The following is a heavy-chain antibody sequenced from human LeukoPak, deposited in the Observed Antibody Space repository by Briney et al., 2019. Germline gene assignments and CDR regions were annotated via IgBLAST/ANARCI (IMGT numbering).Heavy chain of an antibody. V-gene: IGHV4-61*01. CDR3: ARGGGCSYFDY. J-gene: IGHJ4*02. D-gene: IGHD2-15*01. CDR1: GGSISTVSYY. CDR2: IYYSGST. Sequence: PSETLSLTCTLSGGSISTVSYYWSWIRQPPGKGLEWIGYIYYSGSTNYNPSLKSRVTISVDTSKNQLSLKLSSVTAADTAVYYCARGGGCSYFDYWGQGTLVTVSS.